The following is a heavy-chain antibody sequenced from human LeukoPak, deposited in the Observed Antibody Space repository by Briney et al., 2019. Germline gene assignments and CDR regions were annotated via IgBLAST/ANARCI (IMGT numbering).Heavy chain of an antibody. D-gene: IGHD2-15*01. CDR2: INPNSGGT. V-gene: IGHV1-2*02. J-gene: IGHJ4*02. CDR1: GYTFTGYY. CDR3: ARICSGGSCYPEAANDY. Sequence: ASVKVSCKASGYTFTGYYMHWVRQAPGQGLEWMGWINPNSGGTNYAQKFQGRVTMTRATSISTAYMELSRLRSDDTAVYYCARICSGGSCYPEAANDYWGQGTLVTVSS.